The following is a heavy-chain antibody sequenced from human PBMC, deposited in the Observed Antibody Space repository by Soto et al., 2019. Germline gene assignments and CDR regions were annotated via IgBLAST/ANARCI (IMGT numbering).Heavy chain of an antibody. J-gene: IGHJ4*02. CDR3: ARDYDSSGYPRYYFDY. Sequence: QVQLVESGGGVVQPGRSLRLSCAASGFTFSIYGMHWVRQAPGKGLEWVAVIWYDGSNKYYADSVKGRFTISRDNSKNTLYLQMNSLRAEDTAVYYCARDYDSSGYPRYYFDYWGQGTLVTVAS. CDR2: IWYDGSNK. CDR1: GFTFSIYG. V-gene: IGHV3-33*01. D-gene: IGHD3-22*01.